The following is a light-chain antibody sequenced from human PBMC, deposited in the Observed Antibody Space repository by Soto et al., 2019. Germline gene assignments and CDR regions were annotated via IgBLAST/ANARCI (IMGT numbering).Light chain of an antibody. V-gene: IGKV3-15*01. Sequence: EIVMTQSPATLSVSPGERATLSCRASQSVSSNLAWYQQKPGQAPRLLIYGASTRATGIPSRFSGSGSGTEFTLTISSLQSEDFAVYYCQQYNNWLRTFFQGTKV. CDR3: QQYNNWLRT. CDR1: QSVSSN. J-gene: IGKJ1*01. CDR2: GAS.